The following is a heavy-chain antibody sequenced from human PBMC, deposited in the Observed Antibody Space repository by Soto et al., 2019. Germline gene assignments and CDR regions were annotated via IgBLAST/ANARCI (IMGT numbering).Heavy chain of an antibody. J-gene: IGHJ6*02. Sequence: GGSLRLSCAASEFTFSSYSMNWVRQAPGKGLEWVSSISSSSSYIYYADSVKGRFTISRDNAKNSLYLQMNSLRAEDTAVYYCARASSGDLLAYYYYYYGMDVWGQGTTVTVSS. CDR3: ARASSGDLLAYYYYYYGMDV. D-gene: IGHD6-6*01. CDR1: EFTFSSYS. V-gene: IGHV3-21*01. CDR2: ISSSSSYI.